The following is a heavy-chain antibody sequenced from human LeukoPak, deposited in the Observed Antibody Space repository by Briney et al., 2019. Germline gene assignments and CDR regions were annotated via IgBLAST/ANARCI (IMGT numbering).Heavy chain of an antibody. V-gene: IGHV3-74*01. CDR3: ARDFRGYGDF. CDR1: GFTFSGYW. CDR2: INPDGRST. D-gene: IGHD5-12*01. J-gene: IGHJ4*02. Sequence: GGSLRLSCAASGFTFSGYWMHWVRQAPGKGLVWVSRINPDGRSTTDADSVKGRFTISRDNAKNTLYLQMNSLRAEDTAVYYRARDFRGYGDFWGPGTLVTVSS.